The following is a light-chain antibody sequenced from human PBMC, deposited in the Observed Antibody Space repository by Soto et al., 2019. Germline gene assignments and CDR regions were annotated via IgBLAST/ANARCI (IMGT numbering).Light chain of an antibody. Sequence: EIVLTQSPGTLSLSPGERATLSCRASQSVGNTYLAWYQQRPGQAPRLLIYSASSRATGIPDRFSGSASGTDFTLSISRLEPEDFAVYYCQQCASSPWTFGQGTRVEIK. CDR3: QQCASSPWT. J-gene: IGKJ1*01. CDR1: QSVGNTY. CDR2: SAS. V-gene: IGKV3-20*01.